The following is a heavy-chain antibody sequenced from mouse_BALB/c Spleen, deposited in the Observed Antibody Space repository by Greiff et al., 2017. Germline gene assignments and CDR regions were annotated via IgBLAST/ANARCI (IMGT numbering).Heavy chain of an antibody. V-gene: IGHV5-6-3*01. CDR2: INSNGGST. J-gene: IGHJ3*01. Sequence: DVKLVESGGGLVQPGGSLKLSCAASGFTFSSYGMSWVRQTPDKRLELVATINSNGGSTYYPDSVKGRFTISRDNAKNTLYLQMSSLKSEDTAMYYCAREEYGNFPFAYWGQGTLVTVSA. D-gene: IGHD2-10*02. CDR1: GFTFSSYG. CDR3: AREEYGNFPFAY.